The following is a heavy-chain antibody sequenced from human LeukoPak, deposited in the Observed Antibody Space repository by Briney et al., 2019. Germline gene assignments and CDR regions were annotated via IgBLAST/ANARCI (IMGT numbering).Heavy chain of an antibody. CDR1: GFTFSNYA. Sequence: PGGSLRLSCAASGFTFSNYAMRWVRQAPGKGLEWVSGISGSGDSTYYADSVKGRFTISRDNSKNTLYLQMSSLRAEDTAVYYCARILAYCGGDCYPLFDYWGQGTLVTVSS. D-gene: IGHD2-21*02. CDR2: ISGSGDST. J-gene: IGHJ4*02. V-gene: IGHV3-23*01. CDR3: ARILAYCGGDCYPLFDY.